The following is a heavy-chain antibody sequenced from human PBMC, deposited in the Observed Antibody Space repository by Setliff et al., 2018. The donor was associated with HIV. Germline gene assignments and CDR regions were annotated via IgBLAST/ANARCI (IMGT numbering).Heavy chain of an antibody. Sequence: SETLSLTCSVSGASISSSSYYWGWIRQPPGKGLEWIGSIYYTGSTYYNSSLKSRVTISVDTSKNQFSLKLSSVTAADTAVYYCARHYDVNYYVRKDFDYWGQGTLVTVSS. CDR2: IYYTGST. CDR1: GASISSSSYY. D-gene: IGHD1-26*01. J-gene: IGHJ4*02. CDR3: ARHYDVNYYVRKDFDY. V-gene: IGHV4-39*01.